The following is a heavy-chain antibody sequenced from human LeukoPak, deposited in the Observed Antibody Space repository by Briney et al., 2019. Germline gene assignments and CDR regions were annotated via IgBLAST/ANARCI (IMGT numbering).Heavy chain of an antibody. J-gene: IGHJ4*02. CDR1: GFTFSSYS. D-gene: IGHD2-8*01. CDR3: ASNIVLNVYAPGY. Sequence: GGSLRLSCAASGFTFSSYSMNWVRQAPGKGLEWVSVISGSGGSTYYADSVKGRFTISRDNSKNTLYLQMNSLRAEDTAVYYCASNIVLNVYAPGYWGQGTLVTVSS. CDR2: ISGSGGST. V-gene: IGHV3-23*01.